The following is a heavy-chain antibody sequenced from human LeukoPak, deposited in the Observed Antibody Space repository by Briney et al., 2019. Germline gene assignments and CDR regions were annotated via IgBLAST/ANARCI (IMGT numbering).Heavy chain of an antibody. Sequence: SETLSLTCTVSGGSISNSSYYWGWIRQPPGKGLEWIGSIYYSGSTYYNPSLKSRVTISVDTSKNQFSLKLSSVTAADTAVYYCARRRVGADFNWGQGTLVTVSS. CDR3: ARRRVGADFN. J-gene: IGHJ4*02. CDR2: IYYSGST. CDR1: GGSISNSSYY. D-gene: IGHD1-26*01. V-gene: IGHV4-39*01.